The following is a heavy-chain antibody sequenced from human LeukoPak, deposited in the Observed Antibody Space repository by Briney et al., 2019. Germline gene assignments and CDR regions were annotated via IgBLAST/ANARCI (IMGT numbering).Heavy chain of an antibody. D-gene: IGHD2-2*01. CDR3: AREGNTTYIWFDP. J-gene: IGHJ5*02. Sequence: ASVKVSCKASGYTFSTYGINWVRQAPGQGLEWMGWISAYNGNTNFAQNFRGRVTMTTDTSTSTAYMELRSLRSDDTAVYYCAREGNTTYIWFDPWGQGTLVTVSS. CDR2: ISAYNGNT. CDR1: GYTFSTYG. V-gene: IGHV1-18*01.